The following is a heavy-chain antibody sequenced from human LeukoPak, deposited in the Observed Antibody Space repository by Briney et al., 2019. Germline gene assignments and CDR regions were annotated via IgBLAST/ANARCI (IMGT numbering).Heavy chain of an antibody. CDR1: GFTFSSYG. J-gene: IGHJ3*02. CDR2: IRYDGSNK. Sequence: GGSLRLSCAASGFTFSSYGMHWVRQAPGKGLEWVAFIRYDGSNKYYADSVKGRFTISRDNSKNMLYLQMNSLRAEDTAVYYCAKVDIVGAMYADAFDIWGQGTMVTVSS. D-gene: IGHD1-26*01. V-gene: IGHV3-30*02. CDR3: AKVDIVGAMYADAFDI.